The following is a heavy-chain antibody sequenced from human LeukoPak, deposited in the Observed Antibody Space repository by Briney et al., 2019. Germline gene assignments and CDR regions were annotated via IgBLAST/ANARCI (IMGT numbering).Heavy chain of an antibody. CDR1: GYTFTKSY. D-gene: IGHD5-24*01. CDR3: ARIRDGYNDAYDI. Sequence: ASVKVSCKASGYTFTKSYIRWVRPAPGERLEWMGLINPGGDNTKYAQNFQGRVTMTSDTSARTVYMELSSLRSEDTAIYYCARIRDGYNDAYDIWGQGTVVTVPS. J-gene: IGHJ3*02. CDR2: INPGGDNT. V-gene: IGHV1-46*01.